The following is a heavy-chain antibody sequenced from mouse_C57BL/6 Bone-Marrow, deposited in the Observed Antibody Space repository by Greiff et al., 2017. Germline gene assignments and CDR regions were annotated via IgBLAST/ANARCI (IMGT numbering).Heavy chain of an antibody. Sequence: VQLQQSGAELARPGASVKLSCKASGYTFTSYGISWVKQRPGQGLEWIGEIYPRSGNTYYNEKFKGKATLTADKSSSTAYMELRSLRSEDSAVYFCARGVFYYYGRSCWAWFAYWGQGTLVTVSA. V-gene: IGHV1-81*01. D-gene: IGHD1-1*01. J-gene: IGHJ3*01. CDR1: GYTFTSYG. CDR2: IYPRSGNT. CDR3: ARGVFYYYGRSCWAWFAY.